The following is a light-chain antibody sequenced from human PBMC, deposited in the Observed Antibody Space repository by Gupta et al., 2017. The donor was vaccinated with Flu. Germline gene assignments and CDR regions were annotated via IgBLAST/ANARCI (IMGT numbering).Light chain of an antibody. Sequence: GDTVTSTCRARLDISAGLGWYQQKPGKAPKLLIYAASNLQIGVPSRFSGTASGTQFTLTISGLQPEDSGTYHCQQAKSFPITFAQGTRLEIK. V-gene: IGKV1D-12*01. CDR3: QQAKSFPIT. CDR1: LDISAG. J-gene: IGKJ5*01. CDR2: AAS.